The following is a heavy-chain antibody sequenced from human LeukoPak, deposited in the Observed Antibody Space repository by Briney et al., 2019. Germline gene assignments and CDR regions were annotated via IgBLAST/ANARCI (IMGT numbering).Heavy chain of an antibody. J-gene: IGHJ4*02. CDR2: GDYSGGT. D-gene: IGHD6-19*01. Sequence: SETLSLTCTVSGDSFTSVTDYWAWIRQPPGKGLEWIASGDYSGGTYYNPSLESRVAISADVSKNQFSLKLTSVTGADTAVYYCAGERGEEYSSGWYKRNYFDNWGQGIRVTVSS. CDR3: AGERGEEYSSGWYKRNYFDN. V-gene: IGHV4-39*07. CDR1: GDSFTSVTDY.